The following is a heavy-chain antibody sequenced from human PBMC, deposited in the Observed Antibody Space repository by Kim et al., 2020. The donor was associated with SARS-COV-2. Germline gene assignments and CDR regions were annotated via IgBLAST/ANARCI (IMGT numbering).Heavy chain of an antibody. V-gene: IGHV3-23*01. Sequence: GKGRFTISRDNTKNTLYLQMNSLRAEDTAVYYCAKGKITMVRGALGYFDYWGQGTLVTVSS. J-gene: IGHJ4*02. CDR3: AKGKITMVRGALGYFDY. D-gene: IGHD3-10*01.